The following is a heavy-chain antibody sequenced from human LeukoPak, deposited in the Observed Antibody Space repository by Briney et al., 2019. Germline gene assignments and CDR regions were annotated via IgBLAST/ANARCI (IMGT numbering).Heavy chain of an antibody. J-gene: IGHJ3*02. V-gene: IGHV3-21*01. CDR2: ITSSSRYI. CDR3: ARDPSYRGFDAFDI. CDR1: GFTFSSYN. Sequence: PGGSLRLSCAASGFTFSSYNMNWVRQAPGKGLEWVSSITSSSRYIYYADSVKGRFTISRDNAKNSLYLQMNYLRAEDTAVYYCARDPSYRGFDAFDIWGQGTMVTVSS. D-gene: IGHD1-26*01.